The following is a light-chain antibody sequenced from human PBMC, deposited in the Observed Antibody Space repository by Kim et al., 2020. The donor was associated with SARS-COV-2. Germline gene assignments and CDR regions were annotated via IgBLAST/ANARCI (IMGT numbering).Light chain of an antibody. J-gene: IGKJ1*01. CDR1: QSVSSY. Sequence: EIVLTQSPATLSLSPGERATLSCRASQSVSSYLARYQKKPGQSPSLLIYDASNRATGIPARFSGSGSGTDFTLTISSLEPEDFAVYYCQQRRNWPLTFGQGTKVDIK. V-gene: IGKV3-11*01. CDR2: DAS. CDR3: QQRRNWPLT.